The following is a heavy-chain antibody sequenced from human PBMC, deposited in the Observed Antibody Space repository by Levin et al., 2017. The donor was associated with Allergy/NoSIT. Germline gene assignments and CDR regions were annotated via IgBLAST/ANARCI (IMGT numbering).Heavy chain of an antibody. CDR1: GFTFRSYS. D-gene: IGHD6-13*01. J-gene: IGHJ4*02. Sequence: LSLTCATSGFTFRSYSMDWVRQAPGKGLEWISYISDNGTTIYYADSVKGRFTISRDNAKNSVYLQMNNLRAEDTAIYYCVRDQLLFYTSSWYSFDFWGQGTPVTVSS. V-gene: IGHV3-48*01. CDR2: ISDNGTTI. CDR3: VRDQLLFYTSSWYSFDF.